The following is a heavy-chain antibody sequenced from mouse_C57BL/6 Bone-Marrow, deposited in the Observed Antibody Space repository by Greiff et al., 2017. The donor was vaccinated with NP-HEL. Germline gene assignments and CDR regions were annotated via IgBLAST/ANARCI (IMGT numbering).Heavy chain of an antibody. CDR1: GYTFTSYW. V-gene: IGHV1-69*01. Sequence: QVQLQQPGAELVMPGASVKLSCKASGYTFTSYWMHWVKQRPGQGLEWIGEIDPSDSYTNYNQKFKGKSTLTVDKYSSTAYMQLSSLTSEDSAVYYCARWDYGSNFDYWGQGTTLTVSS. CDR2: IDPSDSYT. CDR3: ARWDYGSNFDY. J-gene: IGHJ2*01. D-gene: IGHD1-1*01.